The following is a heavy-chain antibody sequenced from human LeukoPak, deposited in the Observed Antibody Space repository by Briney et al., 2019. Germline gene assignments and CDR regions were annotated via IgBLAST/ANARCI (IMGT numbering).Heavy chain of an antibody. CDR2: ISGGNT. Sequence: PGGSLRLSCAAPGFTLSSTGMSWVRQAPGKGLEWVSGISGGNTFYADSVKGRFTISRVNSKSTLYLQMDSLRVEDTAIYYCARGTGAAAGPDRGIHWGQGALVTVSS. J-gene: IGHJ4*02. D-gene: IGHD6-13*01. V-gene: IGHV3-23*01. CDR1: GFTLSSTG. CDR3: ARGTGAAAGPDRGIH.